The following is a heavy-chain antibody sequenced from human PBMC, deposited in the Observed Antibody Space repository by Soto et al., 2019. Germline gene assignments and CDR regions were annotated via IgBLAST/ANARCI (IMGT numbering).Heavy chain of an antibody. J-gene: IGHJ4*02. D-gene: IGHD3-10*01. V-gene: IGHV4-30-4*01. CDR1: GGSISSGDYY. Sequence: QVQLQESGPGLVTPSQTLSLTCTVSGGSISSGDYYWSWIRHPPGKGLEWIGYNYYSGSTYYNTSLKSPVTISVDTSKNQCSLKLSSVTAADTAVYDCARVVRGVLLDYWGQGTLVTVSS. CDR3: ARVVRGVLLDY. CDR2: NYYSGST.